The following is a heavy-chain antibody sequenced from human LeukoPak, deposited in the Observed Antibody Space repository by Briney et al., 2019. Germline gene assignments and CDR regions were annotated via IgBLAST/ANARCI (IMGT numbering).Heavy chain of an antibody. D-gene: IGHD5-18*01. CDR1: GFTVSSNY. Sequence: GGSLRLSCAASGFTVSSNYMSWVRQAPGKGLEWVSVIYSGGSTYYADSVKGRFTISRDNSKNTLYLQMNSLRAEDTAVYYCARGTDSGYSYGYYYYYYMDVWGKGTTVTVSS. CDR2: IYSGGST. V-gene: IGHV3-53*01. CDR3: ARGTDSGYSYGYYYYYYMDV. J-gene: IGHJ6*03.